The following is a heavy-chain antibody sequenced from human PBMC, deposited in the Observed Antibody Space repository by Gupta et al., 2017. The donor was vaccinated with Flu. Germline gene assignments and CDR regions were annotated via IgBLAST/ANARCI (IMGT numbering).Heavy chain of an antibody. Sequence: EVQLVESGGGLVQPGGSLRLSCVVSGFTLSSFEMNWVRQAPGKGLEWLSYISSTSSTIHYADAVKGRFTISRDNAQKSLYLQMKSLRAEDTAVYYCARDQCGAGPEFDYWGQGTLVTVSS. J-gene: IGHJ4*02. CDR3: ARDQCGAGPEFDY. V-gene: IGHV3-48*03. D-gene: IGHD6-19*01. CDR1: GFTLSSFE. CDR2: ISSTSSTI.